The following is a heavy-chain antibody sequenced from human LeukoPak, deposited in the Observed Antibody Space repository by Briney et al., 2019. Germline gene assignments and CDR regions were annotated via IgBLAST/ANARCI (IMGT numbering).Heavy chain of an antibody. CDR2: ITSSKTYI. V-gene: IGHV3-21*01. J-gene: IGHJ6*01. D-gene: IGHD3/OR15-3a*01. CDR3: ARDDAEVAGTDFPPKHYYGMDV. CDR1: GFTFSSYS. Sequence: GGSLRLSCAASGFTFSSYSMNWVRQAPGKGLEWVSSITSSKTYIYHADSVKGRFTISRDNAKNSLYLQMNSLRVEDTAVYYCARDDAEVAGTDFPPKHYYGMDVWGLGTTVTVSS.